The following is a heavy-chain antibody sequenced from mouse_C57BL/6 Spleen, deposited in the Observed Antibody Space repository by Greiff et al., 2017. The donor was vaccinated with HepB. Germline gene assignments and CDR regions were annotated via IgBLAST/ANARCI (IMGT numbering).Heavy chain of an antibody. J-gene: IGHJ4*01. V-gene: IGHV1-54*01. CDR2: INPGSGGT. CDR3: ARSRGNYDYAMDY. D-gene: IGHD2-1*01. Sequence: QVQLKQSGAELVRPGTSVKVSCKASGYAFTNYLIEWVKQRPGQGLEWIGVINPGSGGTNYNEKFKGKATLTADKSSSTAYMQLSSLTSEDSAVYFCARSRGNYDYAMDYWGQGTSVTVSS. CDR1: GYAFTNYL.